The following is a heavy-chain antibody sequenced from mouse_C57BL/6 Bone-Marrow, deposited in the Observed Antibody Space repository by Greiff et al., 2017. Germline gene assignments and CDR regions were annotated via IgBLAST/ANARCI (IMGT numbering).Heavy chain of an antibody. D-gene: IGHD1-1*01. Sequence: VQLQQSGPELVKPGASVKISCKASGYSFTSYYIHWVKQRPGQGLEWIGWIYPGSGNTKYNEKFKGKATLTADTSSSTAYMQLSSLTSEDSAVYYCADNYYGSSYDFDYWGKGTTLTVSS. CDR3: ADNYYGSSYDFDY. CDR1: GYSFTSYY. J-gene: IGHJ2*01. V-gene: IGHV1-66*01. CDR2: IYPGSGNT.